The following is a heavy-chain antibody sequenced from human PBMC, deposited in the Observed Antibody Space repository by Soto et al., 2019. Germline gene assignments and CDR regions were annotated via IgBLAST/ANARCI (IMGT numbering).Heavy chain of an antibody. CDR2: IYSGDNT. J-gene: IGHJ6*02. V-gene: IGHV3-66*01. CDR1: GFTVSTNY. Sequence: EVQLVESGGGLAQPGGSLRLSCAASGFTVSTNYMTWVRQAPGKGLEWVSLIYSGDNTYYADSVKGRFTISRDNSKNTLYLQMNSLRAEDTAVYYCAIPSSSQMYYYGMDVWGQGTTVTVSS. CDR3: AIPSSSQMYYYGMDV.